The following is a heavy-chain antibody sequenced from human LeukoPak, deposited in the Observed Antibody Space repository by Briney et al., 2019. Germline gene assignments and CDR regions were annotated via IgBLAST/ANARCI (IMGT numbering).Heavy chain of an antibody. CDR1: GYTFTTYG. D-gene: IGHD3-10*01. CDR3: ARDSHGSGSYRDY. J-gene: IGHJ4*02. CDR2: ISAYNGNT. Sequence: ASVKVSCKASGYTFTTYGISWVRQAPGQGLEWMGWISAYNGNTNYAQELQGRVTMTTDTSTSTVHMELRSLRSDDTAVYYCARDSHGSGSYRDYWGQGTLVTVSS. V-gene: IGHV1-18*01.